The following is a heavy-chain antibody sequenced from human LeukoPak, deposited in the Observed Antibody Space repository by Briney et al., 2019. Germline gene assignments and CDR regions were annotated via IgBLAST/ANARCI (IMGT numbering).Heavy chain of an antibody. CDR3: ARQAANYGDLFDY. CDR1: GGSISSYY. Sequence: PSETLSLTCTVSGGSISSYYWSWIRQPPGKGLEWIGYIYYSGSTNYNPSLKSRVTISVDTSKNQFSLKLSSVTAADTAVYYCARQAANYGDLFDYWGQGTLVTVSS. V-gene: IGHV4-59*01. J-gene: IGHJ4*02. CDR2: IYYSGST. D-gene: IGHD4-17*01.